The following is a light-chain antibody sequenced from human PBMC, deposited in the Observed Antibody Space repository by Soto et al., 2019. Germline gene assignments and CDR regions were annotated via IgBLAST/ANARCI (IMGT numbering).Light chain of an antibody. J-gene: IGKJ3*01. V-gene: IGKV4-1*01. Sequence: DIVMTQSPDSLAVSLGERATISCKSSQSVFHTSDKKYNLARYQQKPRQAPKLLIYCASIREAGVTDRFSGIGSGTNFTLTIRGLQAEDVGVYLCPQWYLVPLTFGPGTKANI. CDR2: CAS. CDR1: QSVFHTSDKKYN. CDR3: PQWYLVPLT.